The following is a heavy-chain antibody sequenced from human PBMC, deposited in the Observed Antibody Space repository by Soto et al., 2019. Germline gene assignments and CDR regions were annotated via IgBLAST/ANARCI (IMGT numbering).Heavy chain of an antibody. CDR3: ATDRTMGWDTETQLVDY. CDR2: ISGSGGST. Sequence: VQLLESGGGLVQPGGSLRLSCAASGFTFSSFAMSWVRQAPGKGLEWVSAISGSGGSTYYADSVKGRFTISRDNSKTTLYLQINSLTAEDTAVYYCATDRTMGWDTETQLVDYWGQGTLVTVSS. V-gene: IGHV3-23*01. CDR1: GFTFSSFA. J-gene: IGHJ4*02. D-gene: IGHD3-10*01.